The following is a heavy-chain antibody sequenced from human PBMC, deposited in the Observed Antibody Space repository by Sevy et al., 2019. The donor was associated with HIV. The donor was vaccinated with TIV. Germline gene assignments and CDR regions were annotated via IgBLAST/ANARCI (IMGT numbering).Heavy chain of an antibody. V-gene: IGHV3-30*02. D-gene: IGHD6-13*01. J-gene: IGHJ4*02. CDR3: AKDLAGPGKRYFDY. CDR2: IRYDGSDK. Sequence: GGSLRLSCTASGFTFSNFGMHWVRQVPGKGLEWLTFIRYDGSDKYYAASVKGRFTISRDDSKNTFYLQMDSLRAEDTAIYYCAKDLAGPGKRYFDYWGQGTLVTVSS. CDR1: GFTFSNFG.